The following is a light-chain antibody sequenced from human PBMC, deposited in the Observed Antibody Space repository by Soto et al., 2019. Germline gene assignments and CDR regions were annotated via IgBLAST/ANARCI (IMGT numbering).Light chain of an antibody. V-gene: IGKV3-20*01. CDR1: QNIRGNE. Sequence: EVVLTQSPGTLSLSPGERATLSCRASQNIRGNELAWYQQKPGQAPRLLIYRGSTRATGIPDRFSGRGSGTDFTLTSSRLEPEHFAVYYCQDYGTSAPWTFGQETKVEIK. CDR3: QDYGTSAPWT. J-gene: IGKJ1*01. CDR2: RGS.